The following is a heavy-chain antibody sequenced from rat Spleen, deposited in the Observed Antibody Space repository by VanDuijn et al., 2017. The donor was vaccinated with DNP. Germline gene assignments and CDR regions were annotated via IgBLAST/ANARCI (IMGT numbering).Heavy chain of an antibody. CDR1: GFTFSDYY. J-gene: IGHJ3*01. CDR2: IRYDGSST. Sequence: EVQLVESGGGLVQPGRSLKLSCAASGFTFSDYYMAWVRQAPTKGLEWVAYIRYDGSSTYYRDSVKGRFTISRDNAKSTLYLQMDSLRSEDTATYYCARHEHTTGMGAYWGQGTLVTVSS. D-gene: IGHD1-7*01. V-gene: IGHV5-7*01. CDR3: ARHEHTTGMGAY.